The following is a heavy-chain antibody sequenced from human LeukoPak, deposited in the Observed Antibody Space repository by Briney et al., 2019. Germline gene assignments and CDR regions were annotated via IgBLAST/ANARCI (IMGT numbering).Heavy chain of an antibody. CDR1: GGSISSYY. CDR2: IYCSGST. V-gene: IGHV4-59*08. CDR3: ARQGYSSSWYRSPTNYYYYYYMDV. J-gene: IGHJ6*03. D-gene: IGHD6-13*01. Sequence: SETLSLTCTVSGGSISSYYWSWIRQPPGKGLGWIGYIYCSGSTNYNPSLKSRVTISVDTSKNQFSLKLSSVTAADTAVYYCARQGYSSSWYRSPTNYYYYYYMDVWGKGTTVTVSS.